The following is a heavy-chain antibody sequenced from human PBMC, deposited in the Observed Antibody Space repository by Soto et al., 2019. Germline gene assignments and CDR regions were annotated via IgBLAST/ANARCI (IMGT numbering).Heavy chain of an antibody. CDR2: IKQDGSEK. CDR1: GFTFSSYW. D-gene: IGHD5-12*01. Sequence: GGSLRLSCAASGFTFSSYWMSWVRQAPGKGLEWVANIKQDGSEKYYVDSVKGRFTISRDNAKNSLYLQMNSLRAEDTAVYYCARGIRGYSGYGDYYYYGMNVWGQGTTVTVSS. V-gene: IGHV3-7*01. CDR3: ARGIRGYSGYGDYYYYGMNV. J-gene: IGHJ6*02.